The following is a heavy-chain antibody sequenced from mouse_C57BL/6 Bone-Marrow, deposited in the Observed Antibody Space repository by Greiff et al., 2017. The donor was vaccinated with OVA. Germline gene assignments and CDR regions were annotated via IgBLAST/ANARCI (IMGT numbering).Heavy chain of an antibody. CDR1: GFTFSSYA. V-gene: IGHV5-4*01. D-gene: IGHD2-3*01. CDR3: ARGGYYSWFAY. CDR2: ISDGGSYT. Sequence: EVHLVESGGGLVKPGGSLKLSCAASGFTFSSYAMSWVRQTPDKRLEWVATISDGGSYTYYPDNVKGRFTISRDNAKNNLYLQMSHLKSEDTAMYYCARGGYYSWFAYWGQGTLVTVSA. J-gene: IGHJ3*01.